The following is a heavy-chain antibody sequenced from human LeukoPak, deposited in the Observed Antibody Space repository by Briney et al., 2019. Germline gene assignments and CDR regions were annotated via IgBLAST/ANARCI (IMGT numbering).Heavy chain of an antibody. J-gene: IGHJ4*02. CDR1: GYSISSGYY. CDR2: MYYRGST. CDR3: ARETRNYYDSPAYYSFDY. V-gene: IGHV4-38-2*02. Sequence: SETLSLTCSVSGYSISSGYYWGWIRQPPGKGLEWIGSMYYRGSTDYSPSLKSRVTVSVDTTKNQFSLKLSSVTAADTAVYYCARETRNYYDSPAYYSFDYWGQGTLVTVSS. D-gene: IGHD3-22*01.